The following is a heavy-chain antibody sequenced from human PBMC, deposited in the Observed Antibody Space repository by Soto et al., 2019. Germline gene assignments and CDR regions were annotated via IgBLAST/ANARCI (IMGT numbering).Heavy chain of an antibody. D-gene: IGHD2-2*01. CDR3: ARGTTYLALDY. V-gene: IGHV3-33*01. J-gene: IGHJ4*02. Sequence: ESGGGVVQPGRSLRLSCAASGFTFSSYGMHWVRQAPGKGLEWVAVIWYDGSNKYYADSVKGRFTISRDNSKNTLYLQMNSLRADDTAVYYCARGTTYLALDYWGQGTLVTVSS. CDR2: IWYDGSNK. CDR1: GFTFSSYG.